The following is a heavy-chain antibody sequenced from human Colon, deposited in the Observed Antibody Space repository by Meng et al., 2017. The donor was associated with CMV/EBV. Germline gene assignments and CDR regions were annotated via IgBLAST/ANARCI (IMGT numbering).Heavy chain of an antibody. D-gene: IGHD1-26*01. J-gene: IGHJ4*02. Sequence: VHLVVSWGGLVKPGGFRRLSCEASGFSLSDYYIHWIRQAPGKGLEWISYISYNSGISTQYIDSVKGRFTISRDDAKNSVYLQMNSLRVEDTAVYYCAREGGAKRFDSWGQGTLVTVSS. CDR3: AREGGAKRFDS. V-gene: IGHV3-11*06. CDR2: ISYNSGIST. CDR1: GFSLSDYY.